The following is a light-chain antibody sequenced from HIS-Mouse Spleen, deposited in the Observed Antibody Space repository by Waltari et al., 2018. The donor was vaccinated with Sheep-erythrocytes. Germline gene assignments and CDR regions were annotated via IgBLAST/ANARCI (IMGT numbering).Light chain of an antibody. CDR3: SSYTSSSSYV. V-gene: IGLV2-14*03. J-gene: IGLJ1*01. CDR1: SSDVGGYNY. Sequence: QSALTQPASVSGSPGQSITISCTGTSSDVGGYNYVSWYHQHPGKAPKLMIYDVSNRPSGVSNRFSCSNSGKTASLTISGLQAEDEADYYCSSYTSSSSYVFGTGTKVTVL. CDR2: DVS.